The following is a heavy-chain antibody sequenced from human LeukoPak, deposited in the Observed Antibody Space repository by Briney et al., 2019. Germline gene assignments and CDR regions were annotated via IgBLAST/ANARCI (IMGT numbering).Heavy chain of an antibody. Sequence: GGSRRLSGTASGFSFSLIWRTGAGQAPGKGRGWGGKINPDGSEKFYVDSVRGRFTISRDNARSSVYLQMTSLRADDTAVYYCASARSTTWWKHVSIWFDPWGQGTLVTVSS. CDR2: INPDGSEK. J-gene: IGHJ5*02. CDR1: GFSFSLIW. CDR3: ASARSTTWWKHVSIWFDP. V-gene: IGHV3-7*01. D-gene: IGHD2-15*01.